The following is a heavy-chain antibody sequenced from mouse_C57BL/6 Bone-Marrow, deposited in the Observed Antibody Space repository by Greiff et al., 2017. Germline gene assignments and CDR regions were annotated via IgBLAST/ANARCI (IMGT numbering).Heavy chain of an antibody. Sequence: VQLQQPGAELVMPGASVKLSCKASGYTFTSYWMHWVKQRPGQGLEWIGEIDPSDSYTNYNQKFKGKSTLTVDKSSSTAYMQLSSLTSEDSAVYYCARLGFYYFDYWGQGTTLTVSS. CDR1: GYTFTSYW. V-gene: IGHV1-69*01. CDR3: ARLGFYYFDY. CDR2: IDPSDSYT. J-gene: IGHJ2*01. D-gene: IGHD4-1*01.